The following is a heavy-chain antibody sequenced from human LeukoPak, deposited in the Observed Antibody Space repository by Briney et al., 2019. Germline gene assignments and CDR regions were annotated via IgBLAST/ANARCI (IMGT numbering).Heavy chain of an antibody. J-gene: IGHJ6*02. V-gene: IGHV4-59*01. CDR2: IYHSGTT. Sequence: SETLSLTCTVSGGSISSYYWSWIRQPPGKGLEWIGYIYHSGTTNYNPSLKSRVTISVDTSKSQFSLKLSSVTAADTAVYYCARASGVAGPRYYYYYGMDVWGQGTTVTVSS. D-gene: IGHD6-19*01. CDR3: ARASGVAGPRYYYYYGMDV. CDR1: GGSISSYY.